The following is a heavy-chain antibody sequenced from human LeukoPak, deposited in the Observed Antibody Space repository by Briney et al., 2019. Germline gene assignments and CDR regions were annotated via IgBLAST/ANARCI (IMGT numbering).Heavy chain of an antibody. CDR1: GFTFSSYS. CDR3: ARAPSKRGSYFDY. J-gene: IGHJ4*02. CDR2: ISSSSSYI. D-gene: IGHD3-16*01. Sequence: GGSLRLSCAASGFTFSSYSMNWVRQAPGKGLEWVSSISSSSSYIYYADSVKGRFTISRDNAKNSLYLQMNSLRAEDTAVYYCARAPSKRGSYFDYWGQGTLVTVSS. V-gene: IGHV3-21*01.